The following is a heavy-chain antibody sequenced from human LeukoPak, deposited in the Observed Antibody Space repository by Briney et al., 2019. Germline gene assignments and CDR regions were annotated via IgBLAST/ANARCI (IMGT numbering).Heavy chain of an antibody. V-gene: IGHV3-23*01. D-gene: IGHD5-18*01. CDR2: ISGGGGSA. CDR1: RFTFSTYA. CDR3: AKPNTAMVSSPDY. Sequence: PGGSLRLSCAASRFTFSTYAMSWVRQAPGKGLEWVSGISGGGGSAYYADSVKGRFTISRDNSKNTLYLQMNSLRAEDTAVYYCAKPNTAMVSSPDYWGQGTLVTVSS. J-gene: IGHJ4*02.